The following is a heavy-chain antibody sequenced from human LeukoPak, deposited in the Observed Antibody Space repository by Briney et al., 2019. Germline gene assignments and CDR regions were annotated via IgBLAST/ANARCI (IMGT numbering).Heavy chain of an antibody. J-gene: IGHJ6*02. Sequence: ASVKVSCKASGGTFSSYAISWVRQAPGQGPEWMGRIIPILGIANYAQKFQGRVTITADKSTSTAYMELSSLRSEDTAVYYCARPRDPYYYYYGMDVWGQGTTVTVSS. CDR3: ARPRDPYYYYYGMDV. CDR1: GGTFSSYA. CDR2: IIPILGIA. V-gene: IGHV1-69*04.